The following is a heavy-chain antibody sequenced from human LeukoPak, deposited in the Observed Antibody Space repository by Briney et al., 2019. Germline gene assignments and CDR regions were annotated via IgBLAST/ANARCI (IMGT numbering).Heavy chain of an antibody. Sequence: GGSLRLSCAASGFTVSTNYMSWVRQAPGKGLEWVSLIYSGGGTYYADSVKGRFTISRDNSRNTLSLQMNSLRVDDTAVYYCARGFRSVTTWGYFDYWGQGTPVTVSS. J-gene: IGHJ4*02. CDR1: GFTVSTNY. CDR3: ARGFRSVTTWGYFDY. D-gene: IGHD4-17*01. V-gene: IGHV3-66*01. CDR2: IYSGGGT.